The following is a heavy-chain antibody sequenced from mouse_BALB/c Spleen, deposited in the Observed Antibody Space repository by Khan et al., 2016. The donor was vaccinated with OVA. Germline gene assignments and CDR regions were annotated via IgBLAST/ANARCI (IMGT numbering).Heavy chain of an antibody. CDR3: ARSPYGKYAIDY. D-gene: IGHD2-1*01. J-gene: IGHJ4*01. V-gene: IGHV1-7*01. Sequence: QVQLQQSGAELAKPGASVKMSCKASGYTFTSYWMHWVKQRPGQGLEWIGYINPSTGYTEYNQKFKDKATLTADKSSSTAYMQLSRLTSEDSAVYYCARSPYGKYAIDYWGQGTSVTVSS. CDR2: INPSTGYT. CDR1: GYTFTSYW.